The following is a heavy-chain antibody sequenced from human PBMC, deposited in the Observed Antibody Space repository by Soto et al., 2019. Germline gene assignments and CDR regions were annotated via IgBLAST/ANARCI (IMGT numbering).Heavy chain of an antibody. D-gene: IGHD5-12*01. Sequence: QVQLQESGPGLVKPSQTLSLTCSVSGDSVNRGGHYWNWIRQHPGKCLEWVGYTHASGVTSYNPSLKSRLDLSVDMSKNEVSLKLTSVTAADTAVYFCARDGGYGTKGYDFDIWGQGTMVTVSS. V-gene: IGHV4-31*03. CDR2: THASGVT. CDR1: GDSVNRGGHY. CDR3: ARDGGYGTKGYDFDI. J-gene: IGHJ3*02.